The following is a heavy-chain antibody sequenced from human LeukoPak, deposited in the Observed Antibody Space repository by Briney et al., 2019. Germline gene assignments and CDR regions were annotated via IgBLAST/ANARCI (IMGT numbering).Heavy chain of an antibody. CDR3: AREPSITMIVVVTPLDY. J-gene: IGHJ4*02. D-gene: IGHD3-22*01. V-gene: IGHV1-46*01. Sequence: RASVKVSCKASGYTFTSYYMHWVRQAPGQGLEWMGIINPSGGSTSYAQKFQGRVTMTRDTSTSTVYMELSSLRSEDTAVYYCAREPSITMIVVVTPLDYWGQGTLVTVSS. CDR1: GYTFTSYY. CDR2: INPSGGST.